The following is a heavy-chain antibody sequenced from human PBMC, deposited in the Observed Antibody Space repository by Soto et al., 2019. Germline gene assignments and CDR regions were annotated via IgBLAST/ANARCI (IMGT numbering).Heavy chain of an antibody. D-gene: IGHD2-15*01. CDR3: AKDVFRGGHGYWSPFDY. J-gene: IGHJ4*02. V-gene: IGHV3-23*01. CDR2: ISGSGGST. Sequence: EVQLLESGGGLVQPGGSLRLSCAASGFTFSSYAMSWVRQAPGKGLEWVSAISGSGGSTYYADSVKGRFTISRDNSKNTLYLQMNSLRAEDTAVYYCAKDVFRGGHGYWSPFDYWGQGTLVTVSS. CDR1: GFTFSSYA.